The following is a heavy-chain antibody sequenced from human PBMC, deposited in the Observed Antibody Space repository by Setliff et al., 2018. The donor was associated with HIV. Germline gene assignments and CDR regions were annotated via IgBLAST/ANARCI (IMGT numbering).Heavy chain of an antibody. J-gene: IGHJ4*02. CDR1: GGSISTYF. D-gene: IGHD3-10*01. CDR3: ARGSFIGDYYYFDY. V-gene: IGHV4-4*08. Sequence: SETLSLTCTVSGGSISTYFWTWIRQPPGKGLEWIGYIYTSGSTNYNPSLKSRVTISVDTSKNQFSLKLSSVTAADTAVYYCARGSFIGDYYYFDYWGQGTLVTVSS. CDR2: IYTSGST.